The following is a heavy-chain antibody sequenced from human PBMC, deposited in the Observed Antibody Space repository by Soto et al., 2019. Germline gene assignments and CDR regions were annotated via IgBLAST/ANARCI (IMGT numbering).Heavy chain of an antibody. CDR3: ARDLSTKGWFDP. CDR1: GYSFAGYW. V-gene: IGHV5-10-1*01. J-gene: IGHJ5*02. D-gene: IGHD1-1*01. Sequence: PGESLKISCKGSGYSFAGYWITWVRQKPGKGLEWMGRIDPSDSQTYYSPSFRGHVTISVTKSITTVFLQMNSLRAEDTAVYYCARDLSTKGWFDPWGQGTLVTVSS. CDR2: IDPSDSQT.